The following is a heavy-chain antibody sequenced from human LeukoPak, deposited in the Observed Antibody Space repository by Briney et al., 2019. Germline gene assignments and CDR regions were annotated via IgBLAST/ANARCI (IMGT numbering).Heavy chain of an antibody. CDR2: INPHSGGT. J-gene: IGHJ4*02. CDR1: GYTFTGYY. D-gene: IGHD3-16*01. CDR3: ARDRGGRSTWEYYFDY. Sequence: ASVKVSCKASGYTFTGYYMHWVRQAPGQGLEWMGWINPHSGGTNYAQKFQGRVTMTRDTSINTVYMELSRLQSDDTAVYYCARDRGGRSTWEYYFDYWGQGTLVTVSS. V-gene: IGHV1-2*02.